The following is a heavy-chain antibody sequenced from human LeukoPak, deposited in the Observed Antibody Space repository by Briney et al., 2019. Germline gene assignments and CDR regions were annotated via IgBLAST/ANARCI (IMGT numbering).Heavy chain of an antibody. D-gene: IGHD6-6*01. V-gene: IGHV4-59*08. CDR3: ARRQRSSSSSRSRVAFDI. J-gene: IGHJ3*02. CDR1: GGSISSYY. Sequence: SETLSLTCTVSGGSISSYYWSWIRQPPGKGLEWIGYIYYSGSTNYNPSLKSRVTISVDTSKNQFSLKLSSVTAADTAVYYCARRQRSSSSSRSRVAFDIWGQGTMVTVSS. CDR2: IYYSGST.